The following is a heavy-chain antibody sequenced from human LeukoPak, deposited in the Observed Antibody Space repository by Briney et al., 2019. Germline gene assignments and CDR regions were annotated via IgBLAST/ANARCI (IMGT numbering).Heavy chain of an antibody. V-gene: IGHV4-30-2*02. Sequence: SETLSLTRAVSGGSISSGGYSWSWIRQPPGKGLERIGYIYHSGSTYYNPSLKSRVTISVDRSKNQFSLKLKSVTAADTAVYYCANLHYVSSGSNFDYWGQGTLVTVSS. CDR3: ANLHYVSSGSNFDY. CDR1: GGSISSGGYS. D-gene: IGHD3-22*01. CDR2: IYHSGST. J-gene: IGHJ4*02.